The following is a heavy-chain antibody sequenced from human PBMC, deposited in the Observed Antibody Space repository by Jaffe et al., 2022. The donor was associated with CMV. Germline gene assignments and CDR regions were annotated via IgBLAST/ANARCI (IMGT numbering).Heavy chain of an antibody. Sequence: EVQLVESGGGLVQPGGSLRLSCAASGFTFSSYEMNWVRQAPGKGLEWVSYISSSGSTIYYADSVKGRFTISRDNAKNSLYLQMNSLRAEDTAVYYCAREALDQNYYDILTGYYLDSGYYYYYYMDVWGKGTTVTVSS. J-gene: IGHJ6*03. CDR3: AREALDQNYYDILTGYYLDSGYYYYYYMDV. D-gene: IGHD3-9*01. V-gene: IGHV3-48*03. CDR1: GFTFSSYE. CDR2: ISSSGSTI.